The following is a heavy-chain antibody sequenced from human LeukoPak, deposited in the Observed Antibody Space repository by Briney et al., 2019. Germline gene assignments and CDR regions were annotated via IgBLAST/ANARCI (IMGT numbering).Heavy chain of an antibody. CDR3: ARDTRYGDGYKY. J-gene: IGHJ4*02. D-gene: IGHD5-24*01. CDR1: GFTFSSYA. Sequence: PGRSLRLSCAASGFTFSSYAMHWVRQVPGKGLEWVAVISFDGINKYYADSVKGQFTISRDNSKNTLYLQMKSLRAEDTAVYYCARDTRYGDGYKYWGQGTLVTVSS. CDR2: ISFDGINK. V-gene: IGHV3-30-3*01.